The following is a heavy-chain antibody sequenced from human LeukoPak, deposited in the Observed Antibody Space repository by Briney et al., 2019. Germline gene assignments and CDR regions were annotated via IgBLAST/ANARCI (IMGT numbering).Heavy chain of an antibody. CDR3: ARGRPLVTFIN. CDR2: INHSGST. Sequence: SETLSLTCTVSGGSISSYYWSWIRQPPGKGLEWIGEINHSGSTNYNPSLKSRVTMSVDTSKNQFSLKLSSVTAADTAVYYCARGRPLVTFINWGQGTLVTVSS. V-gene: IGHV4-34*01. J-gene: IGHJ4*02. D-gene: IGHD4-11*01. CDR1: GGSISSYY.